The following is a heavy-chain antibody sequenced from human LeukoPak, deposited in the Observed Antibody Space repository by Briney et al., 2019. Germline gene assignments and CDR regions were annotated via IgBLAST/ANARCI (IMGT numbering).Heavy chain of an antibody. Sequence: GGSLRLSCAVSGFTFSTYSMSWVRQCPGKGLEWVSDISSSSRTIYYADSVKGRFTISRDNAKNSVSLQMNSLRAEDTAVYYCARRSSPDYYNSGTNYLFDYWGQGTLVTVSS. D-gene: IGHD3-10*01. J-gene: IGHJ4*02. CDR1: GFTFSTYS. CDR2: ISSSSRTI. CDR3: ARRSSPDYYNSGTNYLFDY. V-gene: IGHV3-48*01.